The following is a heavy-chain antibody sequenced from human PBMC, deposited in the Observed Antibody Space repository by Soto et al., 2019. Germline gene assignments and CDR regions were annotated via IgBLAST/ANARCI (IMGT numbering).Heavy chain of an antibody. Sequence: GESLKISCKGSGYSFTSYWIGWVRQMPGKGLEWMGIIYPGDSDTRYSPSFQGQVTISADKSISTAYLQWSSLKASDTAMYYCARQEAVAATSGAFDIWGQGTMVTVSS. D-gene: IGHD6-19*01. CDR1: GYSFTSYW. CDR2: IYPGDSDT. V-gene: IGHV5-51*01. CDR3: ARQEAVAATSGAFDI. J-gene: IGHJ3*02.